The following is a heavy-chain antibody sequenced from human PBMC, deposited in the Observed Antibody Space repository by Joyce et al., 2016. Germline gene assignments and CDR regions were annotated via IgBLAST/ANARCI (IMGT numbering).Heavy chain of an antibody. D-gene: IGHD3-10*01. Sequence: EVQLLESGGGLVQPRGSLRLSCAASGFSFSSYAMTWVCQAPGKGVELSSTSSGSGQTTYYADSVKGRFTISRDNSKNTLFLQMNSLGVEDTALYYCAKGGAITVLRGVNLDCWGQGALVTVSS. CDR3: AKGGAITVLRGVNLDC. V-gene: IGHV3-23*01. CDR2: SSGSGQTT. CDR1: GFSFSSYA. J-gene: IGHJ4*01.